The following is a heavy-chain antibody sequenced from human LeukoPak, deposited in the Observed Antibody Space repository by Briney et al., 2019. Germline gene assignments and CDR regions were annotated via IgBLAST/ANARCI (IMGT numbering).Heavy chain of an antibody. D-gene: IGHD2-15*01. Sequence: SQTLSLTCTVSGGSISSGSYYWSWIRQPAGKGLEWIGRIYTSGSTNYNPSLKSRVTMSVDTSKNQFSLKLSSVTAADTAVYYCARSIVPDFDAFDIWGQGTMVTVSS. CDR1: GGSISSGSYY. J-gene: IGHJ3*02. V-gene: IGHV4-61*02. CDR2: IYTSGST. CDR3: ARSIVPDFDAFDI.